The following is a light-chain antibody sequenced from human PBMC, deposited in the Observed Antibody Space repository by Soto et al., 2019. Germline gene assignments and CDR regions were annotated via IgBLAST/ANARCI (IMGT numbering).Light chain of an antibody. J-gene: IGLJ1*01. V-gene: IGLV2-11*01. CDR2: DVG. CDR3: CSYAGSYTYV. Sequence: QSALTQPRSVSGSPGQSVTISCTGTSSDIGGYNYVSWYQQHPGKAPKLMIYDVGKRPSGVPDRFSGSKSGNMASLTISGLQAEDEADYCCCSYAGSYTYVFGTGTKVTVL. CDR1: SSDIGGYNY.